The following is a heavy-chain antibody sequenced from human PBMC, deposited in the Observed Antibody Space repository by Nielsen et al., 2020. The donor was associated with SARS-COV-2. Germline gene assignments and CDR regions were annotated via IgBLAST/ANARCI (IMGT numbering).Heavy chain of an antibody. J-gene: IGHJ6*02. Sequence: ASVKVSCKVSGYTLTELSMYWVRQAPGNGFEWMGGFDPEDGETIYAQKFQGRITMTEDTSTDTAYMELSSLRSEDTAVYYCAKTFAIFGEVRMDVWGQGTAVTVSS. CDR3: AKTFAIFGEVRMDV. CDR2: FDPEDGET. V-gene: IGHV1-24*01. D-gene: IGHD3-3*01. CDR1: GYTLTELS.